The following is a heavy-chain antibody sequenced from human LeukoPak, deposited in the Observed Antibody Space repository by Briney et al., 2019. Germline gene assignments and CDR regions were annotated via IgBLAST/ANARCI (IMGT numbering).Heavy chain of an antibody. CDR1: GGSISSYY. Sequence: SETLSLTCTVSGGSISSYYWGWIRQPPGKGLEWIGSIYYSGSTYYNPSLKSRVTISVDTSKNQFSLKLSSVTAADTAVYYCARDPGSPWYFDLWGRGTLVTVSS. V-gene: IGHV4-39*07. CDR3: ARDPGSPWYFDL. CDR2: IYYSGST. D-gene: IGHD6-13*01. J-gene: IGHJ2*01.